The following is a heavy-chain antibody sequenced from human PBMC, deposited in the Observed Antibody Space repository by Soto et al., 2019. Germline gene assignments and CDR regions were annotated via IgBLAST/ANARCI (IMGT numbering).Heavy chain of an antibody. V-gene: IGHV3-30-3*01. CDR3: ARERGYSGDHFDY. Sequence: QVQLVESGGGVVQPGRSLRLSCAASGFTFSSYDMHWVRQAPGKGLEWVAVISYDGSNKYYADSVKGRFTISRDNSKNTLYLQMNSLRDEDTAVYYGARERGYSGDHFDYWGQGTLVTVSS. D-gene: IGHD5-12*01. CDR2: ISYDGSNK. CDR1: GFTFSSYD. J-gene: IGHJ4*02.